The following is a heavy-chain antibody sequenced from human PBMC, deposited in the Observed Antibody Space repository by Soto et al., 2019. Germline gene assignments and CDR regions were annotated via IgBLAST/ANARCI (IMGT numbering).Heavy chain of an antibody. Sequence: PSETLSLTCTVSGGSISSGDYYWSWIRQPPGKGLEWIGYIYYSGSTYYNPSLKSRVTISVDTSKNQFSLKLSSVTAADTAVYYCARDGGRVDYYYGMDVWGQGTTGTVS. D-gene: IGHD2-15*01. CDR1: GGSISSGDYY. J-gene: IGHJ6*02. CDR3: ARDGGRVDYYYGMDV. V-gene: IGHV4-30-4*01. CDR2: IYYSGST.